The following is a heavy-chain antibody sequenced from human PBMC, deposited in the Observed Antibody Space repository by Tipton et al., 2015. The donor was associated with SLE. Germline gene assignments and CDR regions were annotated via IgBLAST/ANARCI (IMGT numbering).Heavy chain of an antibody. CDR2: INHSGST. J-gene: IGHJ3*02. V-gene: IGHV4-34*01. CDR1: GGSFSGYY. CDR3: ARGSSLAAFDI. Sequence: TLSLTCAVYGGSFSGYYWSWIRQPPGKRLEWIGEINHSGSTNYNPSLKSRVTISVDTSKNQFSLKLSFVTAADTAVYYCARGSSLAAFDIWGQGTMVTVSS.